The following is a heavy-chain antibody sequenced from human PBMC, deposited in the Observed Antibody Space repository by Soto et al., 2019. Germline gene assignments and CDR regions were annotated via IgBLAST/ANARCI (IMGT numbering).Heavy chain of an antibody. J-gene: IGHJ2*01. CDR2: IYYSGST. V-gene: IGHV4-59*08. D-gene: IGHD6-19*01. CDR3: ARHKDWGGYSSGWIYWYFDL. CDR1: GGSISSYY. Sequence: SETLSLTCTVSGGSISSYYWSWIRQPPGKGLEWIGYIYYSGSTNYNPSLKSRVTISVDTSKNQFSLKLSSVTAADTAVYYCARHKDWGGYSSGWIYWYFDLWGRGTLVTVSS.